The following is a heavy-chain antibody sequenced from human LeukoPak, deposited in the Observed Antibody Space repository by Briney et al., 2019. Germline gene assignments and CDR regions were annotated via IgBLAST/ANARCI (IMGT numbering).Heavy chain of an antibody. Sequence: SETLSLTCTISGGSISSSSYYWDWIRQYPGKGLEWLGTIYYSGSTYYNASLKSRLFISVDTSNNQFSLRLSFVTAAGMAVYYCARRRYYDATGYLDWGQGTLITVSS. CDR1: GGSISSSSYY. J-gene: IGHJ1*01. D-gene: IGHD3-22*01. CDR3: ARRRYYDATGYLD. CDR2: IYYSGST. V-gene: IGHV4-39*01.